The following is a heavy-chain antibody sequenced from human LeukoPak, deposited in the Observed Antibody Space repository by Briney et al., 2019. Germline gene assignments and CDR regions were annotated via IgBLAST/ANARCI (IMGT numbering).Heavy chain of an antibody. CDR2: IYPGDSDS. CDR3: ARASTDNAGLHRGTFDY. D-gene: IGHD3-10*01. V-gene: IGHV5-51*01. J-gene: IGHJ4*02. CDR1: GYSFTNYW. Sequence: GESLKISCQTSGYSFTNYWIGWVRQMPGKGLEWIGIIYPGDSDSRYSPSFQGQVTISADKSVSTAYLQWSSLRASDTAIYYCARASTDNAGLHRGTFDYWGQGTLVTGSS.